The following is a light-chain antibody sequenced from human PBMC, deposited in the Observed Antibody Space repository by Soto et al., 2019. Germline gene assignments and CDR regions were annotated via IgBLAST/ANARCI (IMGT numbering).Light chain of an antibody. J-gene: IGKJ1*01. CDR1: QSISRY. Sequence: EIVLTQSPATLSLSPGERTTLSCRARQSISRYLAWYQHKRGQAPKLLIYGASDRATGIPARFSGSGSGTEYTLTISSLQPEDFAVYYCQQSHNWPRTFGQGTKV. CDR3: QQSHNWPRT. CDR2: GAS. V-gene: IGKV3-11*01.